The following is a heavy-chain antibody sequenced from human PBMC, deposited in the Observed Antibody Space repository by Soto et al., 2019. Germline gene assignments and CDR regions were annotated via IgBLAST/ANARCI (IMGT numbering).Heavy chain of an antibody. Sequence: GGSLRLSCAASGFTFGSYGMHWVRQAPGKGLEWVAVMSFDGSNKYYADSVKGRFTISRDNSKNTLYLQMNSLRAEDTAVYYCAKDPQYYDFWSGYSDYWGQGTLVTVSS. CDR2: MSFDGSNK. V-gene: IGHV3-30*18. CDR1: GFTFGSYG. CDR3: AKDPQYYDFWSGYSDY. D-gene: IGHD3-3*01. J-gene: IGHJ4*02.